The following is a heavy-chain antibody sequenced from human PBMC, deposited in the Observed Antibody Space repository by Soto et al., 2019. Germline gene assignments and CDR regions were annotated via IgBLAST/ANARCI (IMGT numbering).Heavy chain of an antibody. D-gene: IGHD3-3*01. Sequence: EVQLVVSGGLVVRPGGSLRLSCAGSGFTFDDHTMHWVRQAPGKGLEWVSLITWDAGSAFYADSVRGRFTISRDNSKNSLYLQMNSLRTEDSALYYCARVSVRGRSGYYEVGMDVWGQGTTVTVSS. CDR3: ARVSVRGRSGYYEVGMDV. CDR2: ITWDAGSA. CDR1: GFTFDDHT. V-gene: IGHV3-43*01. J-gene: IGHJ6*02.